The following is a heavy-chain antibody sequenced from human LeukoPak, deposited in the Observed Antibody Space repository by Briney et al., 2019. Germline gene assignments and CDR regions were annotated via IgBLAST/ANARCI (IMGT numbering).Heavy chain of an antibody. Sequence: GGSLRLSCAASGFTFSSYDMNWVRQAPGKGLEWVSYISPSSTRVDYAASVKGRFTISRDNAKNSLYLQMNSLRAEDTAVYYCVRVEDYYDRSGYPYYYYYMDVWGKGTTVTVSS. J-gene: IGHJ6*03. CDR3: VRVEDYYDRSGYPYYYYYMDV. CDR1: GFTFSSYD. V-gene: IGHV3-48*04. CDR2: ISPSSTRV. D-gene: IGHD3-22*01.